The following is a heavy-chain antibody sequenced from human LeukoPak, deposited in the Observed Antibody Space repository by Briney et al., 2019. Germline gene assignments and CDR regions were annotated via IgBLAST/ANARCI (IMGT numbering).Heavy chain of an antibody. CDR1: GYTFTRNW. CDR2: IDPTDSYV. V-gene: IGHV5-10-1*01. J-gene: IGHJ4*02. CDR3: ARHVPGYYGSGTNDF. D-gene: IGHD3-10*01. Sequence: GESLKISCQASGYTFTRNWISWVRQIPGKGLEWMGPIDPTDSYVNYCPSFEGHVTISTDRSINTVYLHWGSLRASDTAMYYCARHVPGYYGSGTNDFWGQGPLVTVAS.